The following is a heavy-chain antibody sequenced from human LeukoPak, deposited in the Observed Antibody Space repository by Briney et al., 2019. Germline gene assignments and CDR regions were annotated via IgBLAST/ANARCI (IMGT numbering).Heavy chain of an antibody. CDR1: GDSISSGDYY. CDR2: ISSSGST. V-gene: IGHV4-61*02. CDR3: ARGREALPSTLYSGSYLDY. J-gene: IGHJ4*02. Sequence: SETLSLTCTVSGDSISSGDYYWSWIRQPAGKGLEWIGRISSSGSTNYNPSLKSRVTISVDTSKNQFSLKLSSVTAADTAVYYCARGREALPSTLYSGSYLDYWGQGTLVTVSS. D-gene: IGHD1-26*01.